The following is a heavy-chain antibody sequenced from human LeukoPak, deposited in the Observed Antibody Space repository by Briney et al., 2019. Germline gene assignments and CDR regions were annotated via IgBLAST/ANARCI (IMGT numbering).Heavy chain of an antibody. CDR1: GFTFSSYW. Sequence: GGSLRLSCAASGFTFSSYWMSWVRQAPGKGLEWVANIKQDGSEKYYVDSVKGRFTISRDNAKNSLYLQMNSLRAEDTAVYYCAREGYGSGSYSAFDIWGQGTMVTVSS. D-gene: IGHD3-10*01. CDR2: IKQDGSEK. J-gene: IGHJ3*02. CDR3: AREGYGSGSYSAFDI. V-gene: IGHV3-7*04.